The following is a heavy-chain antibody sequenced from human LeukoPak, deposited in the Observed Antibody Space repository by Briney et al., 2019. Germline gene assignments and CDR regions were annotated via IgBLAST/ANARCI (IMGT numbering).Heavy chain of an antibody. CDR1: GFIVSSNH. CDR2: LYSGGSI. CDR3: ATNSGYDYFPRLYGMDV. J-gene: IGHJ6*02. V-gene: IGHV3-53*01. D-gene: IGHD5-12*01. Sequence: GGSLRLSCAASGFIVSSNHMNWVRQAPGKGLEWVSTLYSGGSIYYAGSVKGRFTISRDNSKNTLYLQMNSLRAEDTAVYYCATNSGYDYFPRLYGMDVWGQGTTVTVSS.